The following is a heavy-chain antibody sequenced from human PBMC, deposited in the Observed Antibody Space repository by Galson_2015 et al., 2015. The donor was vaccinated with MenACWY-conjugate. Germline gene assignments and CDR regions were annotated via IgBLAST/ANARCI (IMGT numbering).Heavy chain of an antibody. D-gene: IGHD6-13*01. J-gene: IGHJ4*02. CDR3: ARGLIAAAGTNNY. CDR2: ISSSSSYI. V-gene: IGHV3-21*01. CDR1: GFTFSSYR. Sequence: SLRLSCAASGFTFSSYRMNWVRQAPGKGLEWVSSISSSSSYIYYADSVKGRFTISRDNAKNSLYLQMNSLRAEDTAVYYCARGLIAAAGTNNYWGQGTLVTVSS.